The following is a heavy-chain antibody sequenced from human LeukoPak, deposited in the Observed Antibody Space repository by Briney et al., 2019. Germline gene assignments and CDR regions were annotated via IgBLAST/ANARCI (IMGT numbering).Heavy chain of an antibody. V-gene: IGHV3-11*05. J-gene: IGHJ4*02. Sequence: GGSLRLSCAASGFNFRDSYMGWIRRAPGKGLEWVSYISSVNNYANYGDSVRGRFTISRDNAKNSLYLQMNSLRAEDTAVYFCATVYDSGGYYFNYWGQGTLVTVSS. CDR2: ISSVNNYA. CDR3: ATVYDSGGYYFNY. D-gene: IGHD3-22*01. CDR1: GFNFRDSY.